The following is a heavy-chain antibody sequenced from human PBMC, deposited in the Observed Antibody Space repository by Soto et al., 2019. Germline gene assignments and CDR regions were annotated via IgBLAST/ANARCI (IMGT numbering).Heavy chain of an antibody. D-gene: IGHD3-10*01. J-gene: IGHJ5*02. Sequence: QVQLQQWGAGLLKPSETLSLTCAVYGGSFSGYYWSWIRQPPGKGLEWIGEINHSGSTNYNPSLKRRSTISLDPSKNQFSLKLSSVPAADTAVYYCARAGYYYGSGSYSPPTNWFDPWGQGTLVTVSS. CDR3: ARAGYYYGSGSYSPPTNWFDP. V-gene: IGHV4-34*01. CDR1: GGSFSGYY. CDR2: INHSGST.